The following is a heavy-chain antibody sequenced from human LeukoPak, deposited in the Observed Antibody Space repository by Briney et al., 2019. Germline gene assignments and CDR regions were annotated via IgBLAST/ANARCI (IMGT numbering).Heavy chain of an antibody. CDR3: ARVTLSYYCSSTSCYRKIGAFDI. CDR2: INPNSGGT. V-gene: IGHV1-2*06. J-gene: IGHJ3*02. Sequence: ASVKVSCKASGYTFTGYYMHWVRQAPGQGLEWMGRINPNSGGTNYAQKFQGRVTMTRDTSISTAYMELSRVRSDDTAVYYCARVTLSYYCSSTSCYRKIGAFDIWGQGTMVTVSS. CDR1: GYTFTGYY. D-gene: IGHD2-2*02.